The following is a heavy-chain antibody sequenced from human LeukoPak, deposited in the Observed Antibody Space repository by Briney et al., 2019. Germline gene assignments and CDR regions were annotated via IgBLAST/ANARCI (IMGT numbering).Heavy chain of an antibody. CDR1: GFAFNTYS. J-gene: IGHJ4*02. Sequence: PGRSLRLSCAASGFAFNTYSMNWVRQAPGKGLEWISFLSSSSSTIYYADSVKGRFTISRDNAKNSLYLQMNSLRAEDTAVYYCARDRGYYFDYWGQGILVTVSS. V-gene: IGHV3-48*01. CDR3: ARDRGYYFDY. D-gene: IGHD2-15*01. CDR2: LSSSSSTI.